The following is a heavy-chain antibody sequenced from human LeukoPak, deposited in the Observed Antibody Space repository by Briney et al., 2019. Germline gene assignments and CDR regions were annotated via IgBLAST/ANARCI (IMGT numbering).Heavy chain of an antibody. D-gene: IGHD5-18*01. J-gene: IGHJ4*02. Sequence: PGGSLRLSCAGSGFNFSSFWMHWVRQAPGKGLVWVSRINSDGSSTRYADSVKGRFTISRDNAKNTLYLQMNSLRAEDTAVFYCARDIDNYGCLDYWGQGTRVTVSS. CDR3: ARDIDNYGCLDY. CDR2: INSDGSST. V-gene: IGHV3-74*01. CDR1: GFNFSSFW.